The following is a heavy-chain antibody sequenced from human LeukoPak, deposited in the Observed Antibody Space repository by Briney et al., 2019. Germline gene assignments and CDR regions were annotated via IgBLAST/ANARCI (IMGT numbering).Heavy chain of an antibody. Sequence: GSLRLSCTASEFTFSKFYMNWIRQPPGKGLEWIGSIYYTGSTSYNPSLKSRVTISVDTSKNQFSLKLSSVTAADTAVYYCARDPVPQYYDSSGYYFDSWGQGTLVTVSS. CDR2: IYYTGST. V-gene: IGHV4-39*07. CDR1: EFTFSKFY. CDR3: ARDPVPQYYDSSGYYFDS. J-gene: IGHJ4*02. D-gene: IGHD3-22*01.